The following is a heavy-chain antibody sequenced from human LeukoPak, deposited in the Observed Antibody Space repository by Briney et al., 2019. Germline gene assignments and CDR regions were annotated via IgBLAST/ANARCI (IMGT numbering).Heavy chain of an antibody. J-gene: IGHJ5*02. CDR3: ARDPGTYYYGSGSWFDP. D-gene: IGHD3-10*01. CDR2: ISAYNGNT. V-gene: IGHV1-18*01. CDR1: GFTFTSYG. Sequence: ASVKVSCKASGFTFTSYGISWVRQAPGQGLEWMGWISAYNGNTNYAQKLQGRVTMTTDTSTSTAYMELRSLRSDDTAVYYCARDPGTYYYGSGSWFDPWGQGTLVTVSS.